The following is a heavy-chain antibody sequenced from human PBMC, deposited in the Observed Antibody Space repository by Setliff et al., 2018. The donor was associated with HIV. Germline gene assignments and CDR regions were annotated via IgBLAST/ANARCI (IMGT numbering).Heavy chain of an antibody. CDR2: ILSTGERT. J-gene: IGHJ5*02. CDR1: GFTFSNYA. CDR3: GKDSSDWSDG. V-gene: IGHV3-23*01. D-gene: IGHD3-22*01. Sequence: GGSLRLSCAASGFTFSNYAMSWVRQAPGEGLEWVSAILSTGERTFYADSVKGRFTISRDNSKNTVYLQMNSLRAEDTAIYYCGKDSSDWSDGWGQGTLVTV.